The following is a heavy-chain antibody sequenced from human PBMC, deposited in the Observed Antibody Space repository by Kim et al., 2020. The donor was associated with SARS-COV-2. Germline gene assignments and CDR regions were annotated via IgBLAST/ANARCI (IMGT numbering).Heavy chain of an antibody. D-gene: IGHD1-20*01. J-gene: IGHJ6*02. CDR2: ISSSSNYI. Sequence: GGSLRLSCAASGFTFSDYNMNWVRQAPGKGLEWVSSISSSSNYIYYADSVKGRFTISRDNGKNSLYLQMNSLRDEDTALYYCAGPLRITGSYPPYYYYYGMDVWGQGTTVTVSS. V-gene: IGHV3-21*01. CDR1: GFTFSDYN. CDR3: AGPLRITGSYPPYYYYYGMDV.